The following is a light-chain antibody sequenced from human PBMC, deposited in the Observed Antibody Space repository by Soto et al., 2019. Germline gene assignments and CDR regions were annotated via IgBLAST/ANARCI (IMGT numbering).Light chain of an antibody. V-gene: IGLV1-44*01. J-gene: IGLJ2*01. CDR3: AAWDDSLNGPV. Sequence: QSVLTQPPSASGTPGQRVTISCSGSSSNIGGNTVNWYQQIPGTAPKLLIYSNNQRPSGVPDRFSGSKSGTSASLAISGLQSEDEADYYCAAWDDSLNGPVFGGGTKLTV. CDR1: SSNIGGNT. CDR2: SNN.